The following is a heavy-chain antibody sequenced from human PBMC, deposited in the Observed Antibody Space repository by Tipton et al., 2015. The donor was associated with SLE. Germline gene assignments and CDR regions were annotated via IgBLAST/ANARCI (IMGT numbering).Heavy chain of an antibody. Sequence: SLRLSCAASGFTFSSYAMSWVRQAPGKGLEWVANIKQDGSEKYYVDSVKGRFTISRDNAKNSLYLQMNSLRAEDTAVYYCARSGQXXXLDYXGQGTLVXV. CDR3: ARSGQXXXLDY. V-gene: IGHV3-7*01. CDR2: IKQDGSEK. CDR1: GFTFSSYA. J-gene: IGHJ4*02. D-gene: IGHD3-10*01.